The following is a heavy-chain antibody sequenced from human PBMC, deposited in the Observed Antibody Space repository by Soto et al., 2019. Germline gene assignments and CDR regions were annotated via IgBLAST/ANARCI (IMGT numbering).Heavy chain of an antibody. CDR1: GGSISSYY. CDR2: IYYSGST. D-gene: IGHD2-21*02. V-gene: IGHV4-59*01. Sequence: PSETLSLTCTVSGGSISSYYWSWIRQPPGKGLEWIGYIYYSGSTNYNPSLKSRVTISVDTSKNQFSLKLSSVTAADTAVYYCAREGDCGGDCSRNDAFDIWGQGTMVTVSS. CDR3: AREGDCGGDCSRNDAFDI. J-gene: IGHJ3*02.